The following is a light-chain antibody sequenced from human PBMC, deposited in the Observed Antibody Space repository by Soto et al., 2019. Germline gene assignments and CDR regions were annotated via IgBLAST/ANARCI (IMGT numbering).Light chain of an antibody. V-gene: IGLV2-14*03. CDR1: NSDVGTYNS. CDR3: SSYGSKNTVV. Sequence: QSVLTQPASVSGSPGQSITISCTGTNSDVGTYNSVSWYQQHPGKVPKLMIYDVTNRPSGVSNRFSGSKSGNTASLTISGLQAEDEADYYCSSYGSKNTVVFGGGTKLTVL. J-gene: IGLJ2*01. CDR2: DVT.